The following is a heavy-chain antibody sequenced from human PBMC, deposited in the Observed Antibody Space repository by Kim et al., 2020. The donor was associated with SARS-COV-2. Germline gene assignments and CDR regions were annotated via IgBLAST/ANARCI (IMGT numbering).Heavy chain of an antibody. J-gene: IGHJ3*02. Sequence: YEADSVKGRVTISRDNSKNTLYLQMNSLRAEDTAVYYCAKGARNPVAFDIWGQGTMVTVSS. CDR3: AKGARNPVAFDI. V-gene: IGHV3-23*01.